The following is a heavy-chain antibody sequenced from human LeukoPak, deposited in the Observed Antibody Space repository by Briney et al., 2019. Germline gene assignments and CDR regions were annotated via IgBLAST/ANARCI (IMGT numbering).Heavy chain of an antibody. J-gene: IGHJ4*02. D-gene: IGHD3-16*01. CDR2: ISYDGSNK. Sequence: GGSLGLSCAASGFTFSSYGMHWVRQAPGKGLEWVAVISYDGSNKYYADSVKGRFTISRDNSKNTLYLQMNSLRAEDTAVYYCARDGGYWGQGTLVTVSS. CDR3: ARDGGY. V-gene: IGHV3-30*03. CDR1: GFTFSSYG.